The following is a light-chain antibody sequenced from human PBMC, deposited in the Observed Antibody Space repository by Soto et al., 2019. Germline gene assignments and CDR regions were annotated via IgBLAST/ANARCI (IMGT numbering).Light chain of an antibody. V-gene: IGKV1-5*03. CDR2: KAS. J-gene: IGKJ1*01. CDR1: QSISSW. Sequence: DIQMTQSPSTLSASVGYRFTITCRASQSISSWLAWYQQKPGKAPKLLIYKASSLESGVPSRFSGSGSGTEFTLTISSLQPDDFATYYCQQYNSYSKTFGQGATGDTK. CDR3: QQYNSYSKT.